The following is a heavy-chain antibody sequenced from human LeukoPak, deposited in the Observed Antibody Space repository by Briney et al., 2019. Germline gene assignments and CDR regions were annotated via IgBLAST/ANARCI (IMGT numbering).Heavy chain of an antibody. Sequence: SQTLSLTCAISGDSVSSNSAAWNWIRQSPSRGLEWLGRTYYRSKWYNDYAVSVKSRITINPDTSKNQFSLQLNSVTPEDTAVYYCARDRVVVAARAYYYYGMDVWGQGTLVTVSS. D-gene: IGHD2-15*01. CDR3: ARDRVVVAARAYYYYGMDV. CDR1: GDSVSSNSAA. J-gene: IGHJ6*02. CDR2: TYYRSKWYN. V-gene: IGHV6-1*01.